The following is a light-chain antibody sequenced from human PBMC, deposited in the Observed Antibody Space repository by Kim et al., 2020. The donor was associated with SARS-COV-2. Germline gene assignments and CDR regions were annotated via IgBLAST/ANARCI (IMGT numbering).Light chain of an antibody. V-gene: IGLV1-44*01. CDR2: SNN. J-gene: IGLJ3*02. Sequence: GQRVNISCSGSNSNIGSNVVNWYQQFPGSAPKVLMYSNNQRPSGVPDRFSGSKSGSSASLAISGLQSEDEADYYCAAWDDSLSGWVFGGGTKLTVL. CDR1: NSNIGSNV. CDR3: AAWDDSLSGWV.